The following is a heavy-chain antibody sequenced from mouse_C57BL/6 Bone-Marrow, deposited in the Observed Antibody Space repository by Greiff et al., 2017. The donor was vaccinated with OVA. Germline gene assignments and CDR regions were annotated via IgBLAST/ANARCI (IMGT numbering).Heavy chain of an antibody. CDR3: ERLLDDYPYAFDY. Sequence: VQLVESGGGLVQPKGSLKLSCAASGFSFNTYAMNWVRQAPGKGLEWVARIRSKSNNYATYYADSVKDRFTITRDDSESMLYLQMNNLKTEDTAIYYCERLLDDYPYAFDYWGQGTSVTVSS. CDR2: IRSKSNNYAT. CDR1: GFSFNTYA. J-gene: IGHJ4*01. D-gene: IGHD2-4*01. V-gene: IGHV10-1*01.